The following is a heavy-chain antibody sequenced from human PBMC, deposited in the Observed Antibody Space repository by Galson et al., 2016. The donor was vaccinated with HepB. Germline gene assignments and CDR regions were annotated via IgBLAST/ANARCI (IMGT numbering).Heavy chain of an antibody. Sequence: SLRLSCAASGFTFRTFGMHWVRQAPGKGLKWVAVVSDDGGNKKYADSVKGRFTVSRDNSKNTLYLQMNSLRAKDTAVYFCAKSRSYDTYYYYAMDVWGQGTAVTVSS. CDR1: GFTFRTFG. V-gene: IGHV3-30*18. CDR2: VSDDGGNK. CDR3: AKSRSYDTYYYYAMDV. D-gene: IGHD3-9*01. J-gene: IGHJ6*02.